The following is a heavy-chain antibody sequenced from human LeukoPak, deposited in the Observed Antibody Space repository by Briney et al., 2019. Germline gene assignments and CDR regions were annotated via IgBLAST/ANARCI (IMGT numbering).Heavy chain of an antibody. Sequence: PGGSLRLSCAASGFTFDDYGIHWVRQAPGKGLEWVAFIRYDGSNKYYADSVKGRFTISRDNSKNTLYLQMNSLRAEDTAAYYCAKGYGWEASYYYYYMDVWGKGTTVTISS. CDR3: AKGYGWEASYYYYYMDV. CDR1: GFTFDDYG. CDR2: IRYDGSNK. J-gene: IGHJ6*03. D-gene: IGHD1-26*01. V-gene: IGHV3-30*02.